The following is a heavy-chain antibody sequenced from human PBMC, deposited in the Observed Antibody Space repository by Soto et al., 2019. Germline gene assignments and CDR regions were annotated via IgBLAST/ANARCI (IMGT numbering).Heavy chain of an antibody. CDR2: INPATGAA. CDR1: GYPVTAYY. V-gene: IGHV1-2*02. Sequence: QLHLVQSGAVVKKPGASVTVSCSASGYPVTAYYMHWVRQAPGRGLEWMGGINPATGAAKYTQTFRGRVTMTRDTSTSTVFMEASGLTSEDTAGFYCARGGGVGVAGSAAFDMWGQGTLVTVSS. J-gene: IGHJ3*02. CDR3: ARGGGVGVAGSAAFDM. D-gene: IGHD3-3*01.